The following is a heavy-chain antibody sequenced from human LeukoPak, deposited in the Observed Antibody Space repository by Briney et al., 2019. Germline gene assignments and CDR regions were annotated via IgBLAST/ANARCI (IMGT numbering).Heavy chain of an antibody. J-gene: IGHJ4*02. Sequence: GGSLRLSCAASGFTFSSYWMSWVRQAPGKGLEWVANIKQDGSEKYYVDSVKGRFTISRDNAKNSLYLQMNSLRAEDTAVYYCARDGGTYYYDSSGYPPGPHFDYWGQGTLVTVSS. D-gene: IGHD3-22*01. CDR2: IKQDGSEK. CDR3: ARDGGTYYYDSSGYPPGPHFDY. V-gene: IGHV3-7*01. CDR1: GFTFSSYW.